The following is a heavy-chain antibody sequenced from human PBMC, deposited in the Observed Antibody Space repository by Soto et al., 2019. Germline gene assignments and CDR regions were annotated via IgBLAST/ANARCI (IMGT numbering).Heavy chain of an antibody. V-gene: IGHV3-23*01. CDR2: ISGSGGST. CDR3: VKGHEYSRYNSFDY. CDR1: GFTFSSYA. D-gene: IGHD5-12*01. J-gene: IGHJ4*02. Sequence: GGARRLSCAASGFTFSSYAMSWVRQAPGKGLEWVSSISGSGGSTYYADSVKGRFTISRDNSKNTLYLQMNSLRAEDTAVYYCVKGHEYSRYNSFDYCGQGPLVTVSS.